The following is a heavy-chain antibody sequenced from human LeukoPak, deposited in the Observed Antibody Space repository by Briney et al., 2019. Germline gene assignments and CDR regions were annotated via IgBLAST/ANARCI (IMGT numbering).Heavy chain of an antibody. CDR3: ARDSGPWGVFDP. CDR2: IYYSGST. Sequence: PSETLSLTCTVSGGSINSITNYWGWIRQPPGKGLEWIGSIYYSGSTYYNPSLKSRVTISIDTSKNQFSLNLRSVTAADKAVYYCARDSGPWGVFDPWGQGTLVTVSS. D-gene: IGHD3-10*01. V-gene: IGHV4-39*07. J-gene: IGHJ5*02. CDR1: GGSINSITNY.